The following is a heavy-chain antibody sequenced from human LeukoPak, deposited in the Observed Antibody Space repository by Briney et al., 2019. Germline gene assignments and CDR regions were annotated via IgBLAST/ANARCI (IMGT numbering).Heavy chain of an antibody. D-gene: IGHD6-19*01. CDR1: GFTFSSYA. CDR3: ARTVAAWYFDY. Sequence: GGSLRLSCAASGFTFSSYAMSWVRQAPGKGLEWVSAISGSGGSTYYADSVKGWFTISRDNSKNTLYLQMNSLRAEDTAVYYCARTVAAWYFDYWGQGTLVTVSS. V-gene: IGHV3-23*01. J-gene: IGHJ4*02. CDR2: ISGSGGST.